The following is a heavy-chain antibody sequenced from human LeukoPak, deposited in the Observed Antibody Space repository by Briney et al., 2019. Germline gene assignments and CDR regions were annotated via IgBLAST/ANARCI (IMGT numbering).Heavy chain of an antibody. D-gene: IGHD6-19*01. V-gene: IGHV3-9*01. CDR2: ISWNSGSI. CDR3: AKESSGWNRLTYYFDY. J-gene: IGHJ4*02. Sequence: GGSLRLSCAASGSTFDDYAMHWVRQAPGKGLEWVSGISWNSGSIGYADSVKGRFTISRDNAKNSLYLQMNSLRAEDTALYYCAKESSGWNRLTYYFDYWGQGTLVTVSS. CDR1: GSTFDDYA.